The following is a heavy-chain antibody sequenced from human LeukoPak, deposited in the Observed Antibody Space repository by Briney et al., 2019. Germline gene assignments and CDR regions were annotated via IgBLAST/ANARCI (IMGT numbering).Heavy chain of an antibody. V-gene: IGHV4-4*02. CDR1: GGSISSSNW. Sequence: PSETLSLTCAVSGGSISSSNWWSWVRQPPGKGLEWIGEIYHSGSTNYNPSLKSRVTISVDKSKNQFSLKLSSVTAADTAVYYCARIPTTLAYCGGDCSSAFDYWGQGTLVTVSS. D-gene: IGHD2-21*02. J-gene: IGHJ4*02. CDR2: IYHSGST. CDR3: ARIPTTLAYCGGDCSSAFDY.